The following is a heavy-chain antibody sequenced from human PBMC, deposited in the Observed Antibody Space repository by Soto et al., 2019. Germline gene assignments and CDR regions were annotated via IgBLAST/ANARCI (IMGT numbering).Heavy chain of an antibody. CDR1: GFTFSNAW. Sequence: VGSLRLSCAASGFTFSNAWMSWVRQAPGKGLEWVGRIKSKTDGGTTDYAAPVKGRFTISRDDSKNTLYLQMNSLKTEDTAVYCCTTGGIVVVISDAFDIWGQGTMVTVSS. V-gene: IGHV3-15*01. CDR3: TTGGIVVVISDAFDI. CDR2: IKSKTDGGTT. J-gene: IGHJ3*02. D-gene: IGHD3-22*01.